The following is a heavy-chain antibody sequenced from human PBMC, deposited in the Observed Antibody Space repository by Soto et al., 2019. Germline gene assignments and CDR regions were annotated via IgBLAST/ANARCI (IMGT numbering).Heavy chain of an antibody. V-gene: IGHV1-69*02. D-gene: IGHD6-13*01. CDR1: GGAFSSYT. J-gene: IGHJ4*02. CDR3: ASGAAAGYFDY. Sequence: QVQLVQSVAEVKKPGSSVKVSCKASGGAFSSYTISWVRQAPGQGLEWMGRIIPILGIANYAQKFQGRVTITADKSTSTAYMELSSLRSEDTAVYYCASGAAAGYFDYWGQGTLVTVSS. CDR2: IIPILGIA.